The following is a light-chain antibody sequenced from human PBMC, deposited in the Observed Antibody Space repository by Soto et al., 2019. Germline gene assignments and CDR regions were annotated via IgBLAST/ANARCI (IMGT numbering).Light chain of an antibody. CDR3: EQYGSTPLT. J-gene: IGKJ4*01. V-gene: IGKV3-20*01. CDR2: DAS. CDR1: QSVANNY. Sequence: EIVLTQSPGTLSLSPGERATLSCRASQSVANNYLAWYQQKPGQAPRFLMYDASSRATGIPDRFSGSESGTDFTLTISRLEPEDFAVYYCEQYGSTPLTFGGGTKVEIK.